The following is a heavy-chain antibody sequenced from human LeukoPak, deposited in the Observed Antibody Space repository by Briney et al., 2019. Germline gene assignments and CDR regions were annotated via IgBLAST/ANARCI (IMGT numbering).Heavy chain of an antibody. CDR1: GGTFSSYA. CDR2: IIPIFGTA. D-gene: IGHD5-12*01. Sequence: SVKVSCKASGGTFSSYAISWVRQAPGQGLEWMGGIIPIFGTANYAQKFQGRVTITTDEYTSTAYMELSSLRSEDTAGYYCPTSPLSGYDYFDYWGQGTLVTVSS. J-gene: IGHJ4*02. CDR3: PTSPLSGYDYFDY. V-gene: IGHV1-69*05.